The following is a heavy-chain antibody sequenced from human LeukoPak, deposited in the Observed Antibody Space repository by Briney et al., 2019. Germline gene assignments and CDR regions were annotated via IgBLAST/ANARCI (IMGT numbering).Heavy chain of an antibody. D-gene: IGHD1-1*01. CDR2: IYYSGRP. J-gene: IGHJ4*02. Sequence: SGTLSLTCTVSGGSVSSNNYYWGWTRQPPGKGLEWIGSIYYSGRPYYNPSLKSRVTISVDTSKNQFSLRLSSVTAADTAVYYCATWRTAKTGFDYWGRGTLVTVSS. CDR3: ATWRTAKTGFDY. CDR1: GGSVSSNNYY. V-gene: IGHV4-39*01.